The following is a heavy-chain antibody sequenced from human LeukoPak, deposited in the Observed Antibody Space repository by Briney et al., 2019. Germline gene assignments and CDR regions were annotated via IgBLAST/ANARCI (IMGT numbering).Heavy chain of an antibody. CDR3: ARDRYGQRIFDY. V-gene: IGHV4-30-4*01. CDR2: ISYTGGT. D-gene: IGHD3-16*02. Sequence: PSETLSLTCTVSGGSISSGDYYWSWIRQPPGKGLEWIGHISYTGGTYHNPSLKGRVTISIDTSKNQFSLNLSSVTAADTAVYYCARDRYGQRIFDYWGQGTLVTVSS. CDR1: GGSISSGDYY. J-gene: IGHJ4*02.